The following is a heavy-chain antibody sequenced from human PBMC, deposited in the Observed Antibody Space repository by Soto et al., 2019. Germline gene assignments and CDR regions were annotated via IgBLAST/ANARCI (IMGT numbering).Heavy chain of an antibody. Sequence: VAVISYDGSNKYYADSVKGRFTISRDNSKNTLYLQMNSLRAEDTAVYYCARAKDTAMDGNAFDIWGQGTMVTVSS. CDR3: ARAKDTAMDGNAFDI. J-gene: IGHJ3*02. CDR2: ISYDGSNK. D-gene: IGHD5-18*01. V-gene: IGHV3-30-3*01.